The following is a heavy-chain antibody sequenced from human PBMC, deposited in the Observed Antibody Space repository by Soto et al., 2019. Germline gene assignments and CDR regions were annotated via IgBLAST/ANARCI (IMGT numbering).Heavy chain of an antibody. J-gene: IGHJ5*02. Sequence: SVNQACAASGYSLSNYYVDWVRQAPGQGLEWRGISDPNDDYTFYAEKFKGRVTMNRDASTSTLFMEVTRLTSADTAIYFCARVGLKRATDFSSGYHNWFDPWGQGTLVTVSS. V-gene: IGHV1-46*01. CDR2: SDPNDDYT. CDR1: GYSLSNYY. D-gene: IGHD3-3*01. CDR3: ARVGLKRATDFSSGYHNWFDP.